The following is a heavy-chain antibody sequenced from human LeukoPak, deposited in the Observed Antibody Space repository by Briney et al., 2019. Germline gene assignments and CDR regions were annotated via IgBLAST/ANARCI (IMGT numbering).Heavy chain of an antibody. J-gene: IGHJ4*02. D-gene: IGHD2-2*01. CDR2: INPSGGST. CDR1: GYTFTSYY. V-gene: IGHV1-46*01. Sequence: ASVNVSCKASGYTFTSYYMHWVRQAPGQGLEWMGIINPSGGSTSYAQKFQGRVTMTRDTSTSTVYVELSSLRSEDTAVYYCARVGQGYCSSTSCYGPPYFDYWGQGTLATVSS. CDR3: ARVGQGYCSSTSCYGPPYFDY.